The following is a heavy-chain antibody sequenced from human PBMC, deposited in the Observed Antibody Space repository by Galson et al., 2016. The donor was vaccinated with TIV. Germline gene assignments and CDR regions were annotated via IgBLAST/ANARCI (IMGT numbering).Heavy chain of an antibody. CDR3: ARSLQYSNFVFDS. J-gene: IGHJ5*01. Sequence: MHWVRQAPGKGLEWLSYISGTSNTIYHAESVKGRFTISRDNAKNSLYLEMNGLRSEDTAVYYCARSLQYSNFVFDSWGQGTLVTVAS. CDR2: ISGTSNTI. D-gene: IGHD4-11*01. V-gene: IGHV3-48*01.